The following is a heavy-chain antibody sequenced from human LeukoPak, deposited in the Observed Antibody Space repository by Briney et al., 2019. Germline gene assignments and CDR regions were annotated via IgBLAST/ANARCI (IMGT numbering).Heavy chain of an antibody. CDR2: IYYSGNT. Sequence: PSQTLSLTCTVSGASISSGGYYWSWIRQHPGKGLEWIGYIYYSGNTYYNPSLKSRLTISVDTSKNQFSLKLSSVTAADTAVYYRARTKGYNWFDPWGQGTLVTVSS. V-gene: IGHV4-31*03. CDR3: ARTKGYNWFDP. D-gene: IGHD2-8*01. CDR1: GASISSGGYY. J-gene: IGHJ5*02.